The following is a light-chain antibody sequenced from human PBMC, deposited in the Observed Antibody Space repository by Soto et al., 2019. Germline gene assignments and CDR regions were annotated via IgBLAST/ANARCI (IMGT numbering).Light chain of an antibody. CDR1: SSNIGSNS. CDR3: STWDDSLDGVV. CDR2: GNN. Sequence: QSVLTQPPSESGAPGQRVTMSCSGSSSNIGSNSVNWYQQVAGTAPKLLIYGNNQRPSGVPHRFSDSKSGTSASLAISGLQSEDEADYYCSTWDDSLDGVVFGGGTKLTVL. V-gene: IGLV1-44*01. J-gene: IGLJ2*01.